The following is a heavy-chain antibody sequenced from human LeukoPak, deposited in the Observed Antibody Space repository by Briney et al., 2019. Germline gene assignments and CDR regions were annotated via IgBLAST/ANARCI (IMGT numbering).Heavy chain of an antibody. CDR1: GYTFTDYY. CDR3: AGLYSSGAHNWSDP. Sequence: ASVKVSCRASGYTFTDYYLHWLRQAPGQGLDWVGRINPNSGGTNYEQKFQGRVTMTRNTSISNSYMELSRLRSDDTAGYSCAGLYSSGAHNWSDPWGEGTLVAVSS. V-gene: IGHV1-2*06. D-gene: IGHD6-19*01. CDR2: INPNSGGT. J-gene: IGHJ5*02.